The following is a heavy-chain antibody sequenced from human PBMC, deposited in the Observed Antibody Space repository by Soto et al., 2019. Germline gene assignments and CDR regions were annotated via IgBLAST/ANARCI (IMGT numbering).Heavy chain of an antibody. CDR2: ISGSGGST. CDR3: AKDSDFWSGYQNY. Sequence: PGGSLRLSCAASGFTFSSYAMSWVRQAPGKGLEWVSAISGSGGSTYYADSVKGRFTISGDNSKNTLYLQMNSLRAEDTAVYYCAKDSDFWSGYQNYWGQGTLVTVSS. J-gene: IGHJ4*02. D-gene: IGHD3-3*01. V-gene: IGHV3-23*01. CDR1: GFTFSSYA.